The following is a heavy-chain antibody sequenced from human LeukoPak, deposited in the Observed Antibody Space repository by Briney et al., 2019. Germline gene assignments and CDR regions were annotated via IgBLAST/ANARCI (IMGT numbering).Heavy chain of an antibody. V-gene: IGHV1-2*02. CDR2: INPNSGGT. D-gene: IGHD1-26*01. CDR1: GYTFTGYY. J-gene: IGHJ3*02. CDR3: AVVGASARAQAFDI. Sequence: ASMKVSCKASGYTFTGYYIHWVRRAPGQGLEWMGWINPNSGGTNYAQKFQGRVTMTRDTSISTAHMELSRLRSDDTAVYYCAVVGASARAQAFDIWGQGTMVTVSS.